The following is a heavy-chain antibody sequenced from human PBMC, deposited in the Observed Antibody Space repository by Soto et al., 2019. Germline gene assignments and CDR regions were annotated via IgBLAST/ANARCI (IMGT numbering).Heavy chain of an antibody. D-gene: IGHD6-19*01. CDR2: IYYTGNS. CDR3: AREQWGFDS. J-gene: IGHJ4*02. CDR1: GGSITTNGHY. V-gene: IGHV4-31*03. Sequence: QVQLQESGPELVKPSQTLSLTCSVSGGSITTNGHYWTWIRQHPGQGLEWIAYIYYTGNSYLNPPLESRLSISVDTSKHQFSLELRSVTAADTAVYYCAREQWGFDSWGQGTLVTVSS.